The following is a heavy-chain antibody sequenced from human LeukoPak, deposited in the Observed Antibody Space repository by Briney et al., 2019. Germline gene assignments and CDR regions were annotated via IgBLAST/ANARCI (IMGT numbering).Heavy chain of an antibody. CDR3: ARDRYCSSTSCLGQPQSTWEDWFDP. Sequence: ASVKVSCKTSGNTFTSYYMHWVRQAPGQGLEWMGIINPSGGSTSYARKFQGRVTMTRDTSTSTVYMELSSLRSEDTAVYYCARDRYCSSTSCLGQPQSTWEDWFDPWGQGTLVTVSS. V-gene: IGHV1-46*01. D-gene: IGHD2-2*01. CDR1: GNTFTSYY. CDR2: INPSGGST. J-gene: IGHJ5*02.